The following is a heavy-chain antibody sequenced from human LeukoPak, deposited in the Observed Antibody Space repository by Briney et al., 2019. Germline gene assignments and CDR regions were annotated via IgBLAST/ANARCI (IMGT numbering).Heavy chain of an antibody. J-gene: IGHJ4*02. D-gene: IGHD6-25*01. CDR1: GGSISSSSYY. V-gene: IGHV4-39*01. CDR2: TYYGGNT. CDR3: AAAFDY. Sequence: PSETLSLTCTVSGGSISSSSYYWGWIRQPPGKGLEWIGNTYYGGNTYYNPSLKSRVTISVDTSKNQFSLELNSVTAADTAVYYYAAAFDYWGQGTLVTVS.